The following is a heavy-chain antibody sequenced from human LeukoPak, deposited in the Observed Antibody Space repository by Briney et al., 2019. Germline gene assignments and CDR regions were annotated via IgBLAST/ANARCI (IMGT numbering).Heavy chain of an antibody. CDR3: ARVEGYAKTFDY. J-gene: IGHJ4*02. Sequence: SETLSLTCTVSGGSISSYYWSWIRQPPGKGLEWIGYIYYSGSTNYNPSLKSRVTISVDTSKNQFSLKLSSVTAADTAVYYCARVEGYAKTFDYWGQRTLVTVSS. CDR1: GGSISSYY. CDR2: IYYSGST. D-gene: IGHD5-24*01. V-gene: IGHV4-59*01.